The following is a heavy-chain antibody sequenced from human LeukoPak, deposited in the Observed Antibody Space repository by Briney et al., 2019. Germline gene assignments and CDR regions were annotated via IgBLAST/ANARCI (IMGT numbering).Heavy chain of an antibody. J-gene: IGHJ4*02. Sequence: PGGSLRLSCAASGFTFSRSWMSWVRQAPGKGLEWVANIKQDGSEKYYVDSVKGRFTISRDNAKNSLYLQMNSLRAEDTAVFYCARDGTYTDYDPDFDIWGQGTLVTVSS. CDR2: IKQDGSEK. V-gene: IGHV3-7*04. CDR3: ARDGTYTDYDPDFDI. D-gene: IGHD5-12*01. CDR1: GFTFSRSW.